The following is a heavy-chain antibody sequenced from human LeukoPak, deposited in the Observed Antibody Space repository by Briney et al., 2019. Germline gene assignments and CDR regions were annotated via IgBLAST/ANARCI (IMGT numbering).Heavy chain of an antibody. CDR1: GFTVSSNY. V-gene: IGHV3-66*02. D-gene: IGHD5-18*01. CDR2: IYTDGST. CDR3: ARDLDLRQLDP. Sequence: PGGSLRLSCAASGFTVSSNYMSWVRQAPGKGLEWVSVIYTDGSTYYTDSVKGRFTISRDNSKNTLYLQMNSLRAEDTAMYYCARDLDLRQLDPWGQGTLVTVSS. J-gene: IGHJ5*02.